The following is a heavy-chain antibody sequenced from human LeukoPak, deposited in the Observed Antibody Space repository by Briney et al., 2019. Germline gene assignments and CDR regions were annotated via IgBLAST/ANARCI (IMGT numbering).Heavy chain of an antibody. CDR1: GGSISSSSYY. Sequence: SETLSLTCTVSGGSISSSSYYWARIRQPPGKGLEWIGSIYYSGNTYYKSSLKSRVTIAVDTSKNQFSLKLNSGTAADTAVYYCARGPGYYGSGIKKGGFDYWGQGTLVTVSS. V-gene: IGHV4-39*07. D-gene: IGHD3-10*01. J-gene: IGHJ4*02. CDR3: ARGPGYYGSGIKKGGFDY. CDR2: IYYSGNT.